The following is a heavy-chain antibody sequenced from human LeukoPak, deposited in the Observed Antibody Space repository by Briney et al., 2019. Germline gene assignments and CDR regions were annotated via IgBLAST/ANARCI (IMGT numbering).Heavy chain of an antibody. D-gene: IGHD2-21*02. V-gene: IGHV4-30-2*01. Sequence: SETLSLTCAVSGGSISSGGYSWSWIRQPPGKGLEWIGYIYHSGSTYYNPSLKSRVTISVDGSKNQFSLKLSSVTAADTAVYYCARGAVVTAGDYFDYWGQGTLVTVSS. J-gene: IGHJ4*02. CDR3: ARGAVVTAGDYFDY. CDR2: IYHSGST. CDR1: GGSISSGGYS.